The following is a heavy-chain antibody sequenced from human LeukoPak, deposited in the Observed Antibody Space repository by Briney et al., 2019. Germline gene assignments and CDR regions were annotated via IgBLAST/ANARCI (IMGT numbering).Heavy chain of an antibody. CDR1: GFTFTTFG. CDR3: AKINNNDDY. V-gene: IGHV3-30*18. D-gene: IGHD1/OR15-1a*01. J-gene: IGHJ4*02. Sequence: GGSLRLSCAVSGFTFTTFGIHWVRQAPGKGLEWVAAISPDGNLEYYTDSVKGRFTISRDNSKNMIYLQMSSLRGEDSALYYCAKINNNDDYWGQGTLVTVSS. CDR2: ISPDGNLE.